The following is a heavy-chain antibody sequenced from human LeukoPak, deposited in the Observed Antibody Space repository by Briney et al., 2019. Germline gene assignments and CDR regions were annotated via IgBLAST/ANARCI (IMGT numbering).Heavy chain of an antibody. Sequence: PGGSLRLSCAASGFTFSSYAMSWVRQAPGKGLEWVSAISGSGGSTYYADSVKGRFTISRDNSKNTLYLQMNSLRAEDTAVYYCASLGGFGELDIRFDYWGQGTLVTVSS. CDR2: ISGSGGST. CDR1: GFTFSSYA. D-gene: IGHD3-10*01. CDR3: ASLGGFGELDIRFDY. V-gene: IGHV3-23*01. J-gene: IGHJ4*02.